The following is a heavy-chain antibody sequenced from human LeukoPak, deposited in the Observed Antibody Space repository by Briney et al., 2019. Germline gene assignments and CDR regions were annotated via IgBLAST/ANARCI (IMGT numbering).Heavy chain of an antibody. CDR3: ARERGVLDAFDI. D-gene: IGHD3-16*01. J-gene: IGHJ3*02. CDR2: ISSHGHSQ. Sequence: GRSLRLSCAASGLTFSSSVIHWVRQAPGKRLEWVAVISSHGHSQYYADSVKDRFTISRDNSKNTQYLQINSLREDDTAIYYCARERGVLDAFDICGQGTIVTVFS. V-gene: IGHV3-30-3*01. CDR1: GLTFSSSV.